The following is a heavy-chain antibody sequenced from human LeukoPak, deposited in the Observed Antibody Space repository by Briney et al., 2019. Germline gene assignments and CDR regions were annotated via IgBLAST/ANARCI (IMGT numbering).Heavy chain of an antibody. Sequence: PSETLSLTCTVSGGSISSYYWSWIRQPAGKGLEWIGRIYTSGSTNYNPSLKSRVTMSVDTSKNQFSLKLSSVTAADTAVYYCARVLWSSSAETFDYWGQGTLVTVSS. J-gene: IGHJ4*02. CDR1: GGSISSYY. D-gene: IGHD6-6*01. V-gene: IGHV4-4*07. CDR3: ARVLWSSSAETFDY. CDR2: IYTSGST.